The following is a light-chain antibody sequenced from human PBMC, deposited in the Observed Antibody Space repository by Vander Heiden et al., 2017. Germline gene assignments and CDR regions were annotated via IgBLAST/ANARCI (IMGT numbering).Light chain of an antibody. V-gene: IGKV1-39*01. Sequence: DIQVTQSPSSLSSSVGHRVTITCRANQSISTYLSWYQQKPGKAPNLLISAATRLQSAVPSRFSGSGSGTDFTLTINSLQPEDFAAYICQQSYSAPYTFGQGTKLEIK. CDR3: QQSYSAPYT. CDR2: AAT. J-gene: IGKJ2*01. CDR1: QSISTY.